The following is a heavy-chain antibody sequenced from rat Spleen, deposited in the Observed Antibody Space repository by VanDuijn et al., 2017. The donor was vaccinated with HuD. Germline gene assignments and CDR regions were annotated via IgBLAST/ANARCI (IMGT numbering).Heavy chain of an antibody. Sequence: QVQLKESGPGLVQPSQTLSLACTVSGFSLTSYHVHWVRQPSGKGLEWMGVIWTGGSTEYNSALKSRLSISRDTSKSQVFLKMNSLQTEDTATYYCARGAAAPLDAWGQGASVTVSS. CDR2: IWTGGST. CDR1: GFSLTSYH. J-gene: IGHJ4*01. V-gene: IGHV2-43*01. CDR3: ARGAAAPLDA. D-gene: IGHD1-2*01.